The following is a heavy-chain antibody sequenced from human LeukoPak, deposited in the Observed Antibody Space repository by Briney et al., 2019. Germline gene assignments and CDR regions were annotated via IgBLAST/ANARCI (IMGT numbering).Heavy chain of an antibody. CDR2: IYPGDSET. Sequence: GESLRISCKGSGYSFTSYWIGWVRQMPGKGLEWMGIIYPGDSETRYSPSFQGQVTISAGKSISTAYLQWSSLKASDTAMYYCARRVGFDDSSGYYYADWGQGTLVTVSS. D-gene: IGHD3-22*01. CDR1: GYSFTSYW. V-gene: IGHV5-51*01. CDR3: ARRVGFDDSSGYYYAD. J-gene: IGHJ4*02.